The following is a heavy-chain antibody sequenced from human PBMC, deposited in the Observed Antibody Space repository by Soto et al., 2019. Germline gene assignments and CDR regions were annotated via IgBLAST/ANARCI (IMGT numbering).Heavy chain of an antibody. J-gene: IGHJ4*02. V-gene: IGHV4-34*01. CDR2: INHSGST. Sequence: PSETLSLTCAVYGGSFSGYYWSWIRQPPGKGLEWIGEINHSGSTNYNPSLKSRVTISVDTSKNQFSLKLSSVTAPDTAVYYCARGYCSSTSCYAAAFDYWGQGTLVTVSS. D-gene: IGHD2-2*01. CDR1: GGSFSGYY. CDR3: ARGYCSSTSCYAAAFDY.